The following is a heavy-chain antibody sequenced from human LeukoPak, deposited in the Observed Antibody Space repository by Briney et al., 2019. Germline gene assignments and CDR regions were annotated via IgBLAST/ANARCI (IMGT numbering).Heavy chain of an antibody. J-gene: IGHJ6*04. CDR3: ARDRLRYFDWLLNKGYYYYYGMDV. Sequence: SKTLSLACTVSGGSISSYYWSWIRQPPGKGLEWIGYIYYSGSTYYNPSLKSRVTISVDTSKNQFSLKLSSVTAADTAVYYCARDRLRYFDWLLNKGYYYYYGMDVWGKGTTVTVSS. D-gene: IGHD3-9*01. CDR1: GGSISSYY. CDR2: IYYSGST. V-gene: IGHV4-59*12.